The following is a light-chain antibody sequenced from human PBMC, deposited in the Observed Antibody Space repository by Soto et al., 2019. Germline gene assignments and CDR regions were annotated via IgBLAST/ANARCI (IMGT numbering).Light chain of an antibody. J-gene: IGKJ4*01. V-gene: IGKV3-15*01. CDR2: GAS. CDR1: QGVSRK. CDR3: QHFNNWPLT. Sequence: EIVLTQSPATLSVAGLERVSLXCRASQGVSRKLAWYQHKPGQAPRLLIYGASTRATGIPARFSGSGSGTEFTLTINSLQSEDFAVYYCQHFNNWPLTFGGGTKVDI.